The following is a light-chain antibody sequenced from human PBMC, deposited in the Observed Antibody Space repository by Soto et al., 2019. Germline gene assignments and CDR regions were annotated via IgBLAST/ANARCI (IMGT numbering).Light chain of an antibody. J-gene: IGKJ4*01. CDR1: QSVNSN. V-gene: IGKV3-15*01. CDR2: GAS. Sequence: ETVMTQSPATLSVSLGERATLSCRASQSVNSNLAWYQQKPGQAPKLLIYGASIRATCVPARFSGSGSGTEFTLTISSLQPEDFSGYFCQQYKNWPPVTFGGGTKVQIK. CDR3: QQYKNWPPVT.